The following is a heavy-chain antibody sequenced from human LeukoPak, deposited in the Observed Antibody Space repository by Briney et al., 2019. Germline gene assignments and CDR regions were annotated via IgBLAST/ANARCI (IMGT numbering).Heavy chain of an antibody. D-gene: IGHD3-22*01. J-gene: IGHJ4*02. V-gene: IGHV3-7*03. CDR3: ARWDYNSGWYLDY. Sequence: QSGGSLRLSCATSGFTFGSYWMTWVRQAPGKGLEWVANVNQDGSEKRYGDSVKGRFSISRDNAKNSLYLQMNTLRAEDTALYYCARWDYNSGWYLDYWGQGTLVTVSS. CDR2: VNQDGSEK. CDR1: GFTFGSYW.